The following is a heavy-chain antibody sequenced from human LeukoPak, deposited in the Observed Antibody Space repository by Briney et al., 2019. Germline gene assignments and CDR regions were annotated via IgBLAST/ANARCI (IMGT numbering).Heavy chain of an antibody. Sequence: ASVKVSXKASGYTFTDHYIHWVRQAPGQGLEWMGRINPNSGGTNVAQEFQGRVTMTRDTSISTAYMELSGLRSDDTAMYYCARVMVSLVRGDYFYFDYWAQGTLVTVSS. D-gene: IGHD3-10*01. CDR1: GYTFTDHY. CDR3: ARVMVSLVRGDYFYFDY. CDR2: INPNSGGT. J-gene: IGHJ4*02. V-gene: IGHV1-2*06.